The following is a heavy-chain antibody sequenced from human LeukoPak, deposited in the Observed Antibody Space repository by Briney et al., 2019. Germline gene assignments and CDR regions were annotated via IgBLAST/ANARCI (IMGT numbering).Heavy chain of an antibody. Sequence: GASVKVSCKASGYTFTNYAITWVRQAPGQGLEWMGWISAYNGNTNYAQNLQGRVTMTTDTSTSTAYMELSSLRSEDTAVYYCARGLRRGRYSSGSEGGYWGQGTLVTVSS. CDR1: GYTFTNYA. J-gene: IGHJ4*02. V-gene: IGHV1-18*01. CDR3: ARGLRRGRYSSGSEGGY. CDR2: ISAYNGNT. D-gene: IGHD6-19*01.